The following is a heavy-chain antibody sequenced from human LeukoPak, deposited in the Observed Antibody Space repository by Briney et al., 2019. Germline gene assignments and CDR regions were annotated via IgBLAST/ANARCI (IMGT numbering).Heavy chain of an antibody. D-gene: IGHD6-19*01. Sequence: PSETLSLTCTVSGGSISNYYWSWIRQPPGKGLEWIGYIYYSGSTNYNPSLKSRVTISVDTSKNQFSLKLTSVTAADTAVYYCARHGGWLAGARNWGQGTLVTVSS. J-gene: IGHJ4*02. CDR2: IYYSGST. V-gene: IGHV4-59*08. CDR3: ARHGGWLAGARN. CDR1: GGSISNYY.